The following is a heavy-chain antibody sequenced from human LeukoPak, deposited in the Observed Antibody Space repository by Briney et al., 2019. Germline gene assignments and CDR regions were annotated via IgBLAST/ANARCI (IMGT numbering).Heavy chain of an antibody. D-gene: IGHD3-10*01. V-gene: IGHV5-10-1*01. J-gene: IGHJ4*02. CDR1: GYSFTSYY. CDR2: IERHDSYP. Sequence: GEALKISCQGSGYSFTSYYITWVRQMPGKGLEWMVRIERHDSYPNYSPSFQGHVPIPADKSISPAYLEWNRLTASDTAIYYCARSNYGSGSYKDYWGQGTLVTVSS. CDR3: ARSNYGSGSYKDY.